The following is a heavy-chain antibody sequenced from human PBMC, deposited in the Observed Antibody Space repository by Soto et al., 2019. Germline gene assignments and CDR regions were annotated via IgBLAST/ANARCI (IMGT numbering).Heavy chain of an antibody. Sequence: EPLSLTCTVSGVSITTTSYYWGWIRQPPGKGLEWIGSVYFSGTTYYNPSLKSRVTISVDTSKNHFSLRLSSVTAADTAIYYCARHGSYWGQGTLVTVSS. CDR3: ARHGSY. CDR2: VYFSGTT. V-gene: IGHV4-39*01. CDR1: GVSITTTSYY. J-gene: IGHJ4*02.